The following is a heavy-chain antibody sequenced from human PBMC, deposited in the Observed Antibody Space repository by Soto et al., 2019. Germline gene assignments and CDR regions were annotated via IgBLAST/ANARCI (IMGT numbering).Heavy chain of an antibody. CDR2: IKQDGSEK. CDR1: GFTIRSYW. CDR3: ARDRYSYYDFWSGSLPYYYYGMDV. V-gene: IGHV3-7*01. D-gene: IGHD3-3*01. J-gene: IGHJ6*02. Sequence: PGGSLRLSCAAAGFTIRSYWMSWVSKKPGKGLEWVANIKQDGSEKYYVDSVKGRFTISRDNAKNSLYLQMNSLRAEDTAVYYCARDRYSYYDFWSGSLPYYYYGMDVWGQGTTVTVSS.